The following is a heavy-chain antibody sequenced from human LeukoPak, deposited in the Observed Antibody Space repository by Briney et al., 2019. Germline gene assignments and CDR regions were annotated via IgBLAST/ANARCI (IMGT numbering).Heavy chain of an antibody. V-gene: IGHV4-61*01. CDR3: ARDFYGSGSPTPGY. CDR1: GGSVSSGSYY. D-gene: IGHD3-10*01. Sequence: PSETLSLTCTVSGGSVSSGSYYWSWIRQPPGKGLARIGYIYYSGSTNYNPSLKSRVTISVDTSKNQFSLRLSSVTAADTAVYYCARDFYGSGSPTPGYWGQGTLVTVSS. CDR2: IYYSGST. J-gene: IGHJ4*02.